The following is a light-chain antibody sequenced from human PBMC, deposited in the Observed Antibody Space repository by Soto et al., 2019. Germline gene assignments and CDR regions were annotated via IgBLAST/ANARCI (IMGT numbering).Light chain of an antibody. CDR1: STNIGAGYG. CDR3: QSYDTSLSGVL. CDR2: NNN. J-gene: IGLJ3*02. V-gene: IGLV1-40*01. Sequence: QSVLTQPPSVSGAPGQRVTISCTGSSTNIGAGYGVHWYQQVPGTAPKLLIYNNNNRPSGVPDRFSGSKSGTSASLAITGLHAEDEADFYCQSYDTSLSGVLFGGGTKLTVL.